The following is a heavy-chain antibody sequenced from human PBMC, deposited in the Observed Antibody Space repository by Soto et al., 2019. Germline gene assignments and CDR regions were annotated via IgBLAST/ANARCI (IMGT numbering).Heavy chain of an antibody. V-gene: IGHV5-51*01. Sequence: GESLKISCKGSGYSFTSYWIGWVRQMPGKGLEWMGIIYPGDSDTRYRPSFQGQVTISADKSISTAYLQWSSLKASDTAMYYCARLTYYYDSSGYYLGGFYFDYWGQGTLVTVSS. CDR2: IYPGDSDT. D-gene: IGHD3-22*01. CDR1: GYSFTSYW. J-gene: IGHJ4*02. CDR3: ARLTYYYDSSGYYLGGFYFDY.